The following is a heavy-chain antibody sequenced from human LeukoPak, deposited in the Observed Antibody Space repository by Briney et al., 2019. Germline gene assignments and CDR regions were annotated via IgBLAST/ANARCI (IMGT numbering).Heavy chain of an antibody. V-gene: IGHV5-51*01. Sequence: EESLQISCKGSGYSFNYWIGWVRQLPGKGLELMGVIYPGDSDTRYSTSFQGQVTISADKSISTAYLQWSSLKASDPAMYYCARAVAGAPEYFQHWGQGTLVTVSS. J-gene: IGHJ1*01. CDR2: IYPGDSDT. CDR1: GYSFNYW. CDR3: ARAVAGAPEYFQH. D-gene: IGHD6-19*01.